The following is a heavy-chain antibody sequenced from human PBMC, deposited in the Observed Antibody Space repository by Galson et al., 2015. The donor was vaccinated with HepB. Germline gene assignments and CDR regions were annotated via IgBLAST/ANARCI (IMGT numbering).Heavy chain of an antibody. Sequence: SLRLSCAASGFTFSSYSMNWVRQAPGKGLEWVSYISSSSSTIYYADSVKGRFTISRDSAKNSLYLQMNSLRAEDTAVYYCARESVTTWVVMDVWGKGTTVTVSS. CDR3: ARESVTTWVVMDV. CDR1: GFTFSSYS. J-gene: IGHJ6*03. V-gene: IGHV3-48*01. CDR2: ISSSSSTI. D-gene: IGHD4-11*01.